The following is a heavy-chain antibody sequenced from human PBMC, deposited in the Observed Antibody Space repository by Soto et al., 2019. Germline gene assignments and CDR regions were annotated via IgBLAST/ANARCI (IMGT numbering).Heavy chain of an antibody. CDR3: AREVVAASFGAFDI. CDR2: INHSGST. D-gene: IGHD2-15*01. Sequence: QVQLQQWGAGLLKPSETLSLTCAVYGGSFSGYYWSWIRQPPGKGLEWIGEINHSGSTNYIPSLKSRVTISVDTSNNEFSLKLSSVTAADTAVYYCAREVVAASFGAFDIWGQGTMVTVSS. V-gene: IGHV4-34*01. CDR1: GGSFSGYY. J-gene: IGHJ3*02.